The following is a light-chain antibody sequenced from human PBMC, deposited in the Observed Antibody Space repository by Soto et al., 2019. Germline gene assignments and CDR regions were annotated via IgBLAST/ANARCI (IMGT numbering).Light chain of an antibody. CDR1: QSVSSNH. J-gene: IGKJ1*01. V-gene: IGKV3-20*01. CDR3: QQYSSSRT. Sequence: DIVLTQSPGTLSLSPGERATLYCRASQSVSSNHLAWYQQKPGQDPRLLIYGGSSRATGIPVRFSGSGSETDFTLTITRLEPEDFAMYYCQQYSSSRTFGQGTKVDIK. CDR2: GGS.